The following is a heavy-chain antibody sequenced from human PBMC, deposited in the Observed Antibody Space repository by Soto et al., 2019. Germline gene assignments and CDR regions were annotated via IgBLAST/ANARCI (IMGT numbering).Heavy chain of an antibody. J-gene: IGHJ6*02. CDR1: GFTFSSYE. CDR2: ISSSGSPI. V-gene: IGHV3-48*03. CDR3: ARDKAGGITGTYYGMDV. D-gene: IGHD1-7*01. Sequence: GGSLRLSCAASGFTFSSYEMNWVRQAAGKGMEWVSYISSSGSPIYYAHSVKGRFTISRDNAKNSLYLQMNSLRAEDTAVYYCARDKAGGITGTYYGMDVWGQGTTVTVSS.